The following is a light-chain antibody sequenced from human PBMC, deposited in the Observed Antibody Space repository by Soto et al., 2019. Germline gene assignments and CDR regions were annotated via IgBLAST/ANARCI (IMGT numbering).Light chain of an antibody. CDR1: QGIRSS. Sequence: DIQLTQSPSFLSASVGDRVAITCRASQGIRSSLAWYQQKPGKAPNLLIYSASTLQSGVPSRFSGSGSGTEFTLTVSSLQPEDFATYYCQQFSSYPITFGGGTKVEI. V-gene: IGKV1-9*01. CDR2: SAS. CDR3: QQFSSYPIT. J-gene: IGKJ4*01.